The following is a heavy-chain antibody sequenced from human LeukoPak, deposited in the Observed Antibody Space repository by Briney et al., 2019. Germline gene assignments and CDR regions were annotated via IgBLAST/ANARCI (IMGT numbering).Heavy chain of an antibody. CDR1: GFTFSSYG. D-gene: IGHD3-10*01. V-gene: IGHV3-23*01. CDR2: ISGSGGST. J-gene: IGHJ4*02. Sequence: PGGTLRLSCAASGFTFSSYGMSWVRQAPGKGLEWVSAISGSGGSTYYADSVKGRFTISRDNSKNTLYLQMNSLRAEDTAVYYCARVSRGSYYAYWGQGTLVTVSS. CDR3: ARVSRGSYYAY.